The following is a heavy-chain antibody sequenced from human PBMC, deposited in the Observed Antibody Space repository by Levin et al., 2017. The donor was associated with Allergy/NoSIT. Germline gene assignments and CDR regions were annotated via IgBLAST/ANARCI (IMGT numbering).Heavy chain of an antibody. CDR2: ISGSGGST. CDR1: GFTFSSYA. J-gene: IGHJ5*02. V-gene: IGHV3-23*01. CDR3: AKDRRGVAVNWFDP. D-gene: IGHD6-19*01. Sequence: GESLKISCAASGFTFSSYAMSWVRQAPGKGLEWVSAISGSGGSTYYADSVKGRFTISRDNSKNTLYLQMNSLRAEDTAVYYCAKDRRGVAVNWFDPWGQGTLVTVSS.